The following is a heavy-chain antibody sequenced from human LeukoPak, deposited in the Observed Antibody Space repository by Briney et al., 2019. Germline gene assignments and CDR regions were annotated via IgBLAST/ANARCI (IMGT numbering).Heavy chain of an antibody. CDR3: ARSRGIVGATGFDY. CDR2: IYYSGST. CDR1: GGSISSSSYY. Sequence: SETLSLTCTVSGGSISSSSYYWGWIRQPPGKGLEWIGSIYYSGSTYYNPPLESRVTISVDTSKNQFSLKLSSVTAADTAVYYCARSRGIVGATGFDYWGQGTLVTVSS. D-gene: IGHD1-26*01. J-gene: IGHJ4*02. V-gene: IGHV4-39*07.